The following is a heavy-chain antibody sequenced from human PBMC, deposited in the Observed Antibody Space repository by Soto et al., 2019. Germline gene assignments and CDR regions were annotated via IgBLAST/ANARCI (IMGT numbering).Heavy chain of an antibody. CDR1: GGSISSGDYY. Sequence: LSLTCTVSGGSISSGDYYWSWIRQPPGKGLEWIGYIYYSGSTYYNPSLKSRVTISVDTSKNQFSLKLSSVTAADTAVYYCASPLYCSGGSCYSGSGAFDIWGQGTMITVSS. CDR3: ASPLYCSGGSCYSGSGAFDI. CDR2: IYYSGST. D-gene: IGHD2-15*01. J-gene: IGHJ3*02. V-gene: IGHV4-30-4*01.